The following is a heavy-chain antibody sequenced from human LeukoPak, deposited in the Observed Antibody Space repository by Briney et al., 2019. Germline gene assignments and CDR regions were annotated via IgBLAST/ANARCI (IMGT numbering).Heavy chain of an antibody. CDR3: AKGLYSSSPDY. D-gene: IGHD6-13*01. J-gene: IGHJ4*02. Sequence: GGSLRLSCAASGFTFDDYAMHWVRQAPGKGLEWVSGISWNSGSIGYADSVKGRFTISRDNTKNSLYLQMNSLRAEDTALYYCAKGLYSSSPDYWGQGTLVTVSS. CDR2: ISWNSGSI. CDR1: GFTFDDYA. V-gene: IGHV3-9*01.